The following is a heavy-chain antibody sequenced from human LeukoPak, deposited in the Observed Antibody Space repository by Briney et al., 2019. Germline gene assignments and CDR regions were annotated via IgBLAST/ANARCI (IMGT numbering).Heavy chain of an antibody. CDR3: ARAVAGITMVRGVIRYYYYMDV. CDR1: GFTVSSNC. Sequence: GGSLRLSCAASGFTVSSNCMSWVRQAPGKGLEWVSVIYSGGSTYYADSVKGRFTISRDNSKNTLYLQMNSLRAEDTAVYYCARAVAGITMVRGVIRYYYYMDVWGKGTTVTISS. V-gene: IGHV3-53*01. J-gene: IGHJ6*03. CDR2: IYSGGST. D-gene: IGHD3-10*01.